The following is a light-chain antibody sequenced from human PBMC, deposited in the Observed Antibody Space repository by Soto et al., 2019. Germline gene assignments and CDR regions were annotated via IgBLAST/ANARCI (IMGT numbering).Light chain of an antibody. Sequence: EIVLTQSPGTLSLSPGERAILSCRTSQSVRSSYSAWYQQKPGQPPRLLIYGTSSRATGIPDRFSGSGSGTDFTLTISRLEPEDFAVYYCQQYGTSVTFGGGTRVEIK. CDR2: GTS. V-gene: IGKV3-20*01. CDR1: QSVRSSY. CDR3: QQYGTSVT. J-gene: IGKJ4*01.